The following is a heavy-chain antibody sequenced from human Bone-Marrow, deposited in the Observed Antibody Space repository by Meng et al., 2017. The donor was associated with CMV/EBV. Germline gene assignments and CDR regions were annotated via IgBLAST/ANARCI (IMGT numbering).Heavy chain of an antibody. V-gene: IGHV3-49*04. D-gene: IGHD3-3*01. Sequence: GGSLRLSCTASGFTFGDYAMSWVRQAPGKGLEWVGFIRSKAYGGTTEYAASVKGRFTISRDDSKSIAYLQMNSLKTEGTAVYYCTRDGDFWSGYLLAGMDVWGQGTTVTVSS. J-gene: IGHJ6*02. CDR1: GFTFGDYA. CDR2: IRSKAYGGTT. CDR3: TRDGDFWSGYLLAGMDV.